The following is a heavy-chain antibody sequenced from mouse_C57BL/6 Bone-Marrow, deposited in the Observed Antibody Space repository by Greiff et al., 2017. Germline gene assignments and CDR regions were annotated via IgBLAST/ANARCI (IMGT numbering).Heavy chain of an antibody. D-gene: IGHD2-1*01. J-gene: IGHJ2*01. Sequence: QVHVKQSGAELVKPGASVKMSCKASGYPFTTYPIEWMKQNHGKSLEWIGNFHPYNDDTKYNEKFKGKATLTVEKSSSTVYLELSRLTSDDSAVYYCARGGNYGGYYFDYWGQGTTLTVSS. CDR1: GYPFTTYP. CDR3: ARGGNYGGYYFDY. CDR2: FHPYNDDT. V-gene: IGHV1-47*01.